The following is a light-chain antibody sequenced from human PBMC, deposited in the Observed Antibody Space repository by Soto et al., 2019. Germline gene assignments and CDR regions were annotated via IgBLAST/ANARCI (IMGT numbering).Light chain of an antibody. Sequence: QSVLTQPASVSGSPGQSITISCTGTSSDVGGYNYVSWYQHHPGKAPKLMIYEVSNRPSGVSTRFSGSKSGNTASLTISGVQAEDEADYYCSSVTTSSTLVFGGGTQLTVL. CDR2: EVS. CDR3: SSVTTSSTLV. J-gene: IGLJ7*01. V-gene: IGLV2-14*01. CDR1: SSDVGGYNY.